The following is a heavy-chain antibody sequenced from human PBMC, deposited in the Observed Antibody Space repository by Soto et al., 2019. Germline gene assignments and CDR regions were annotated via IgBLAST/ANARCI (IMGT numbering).Heavy chain of an antibody. V-gene: IGHV3-23*01. J-gene: IGHJ4*02. D-gene: IGHD1-1*01. CDR3: AKSPRPHYFDY. CDR2: ISGSGGST. Sequence: PGGSLRLSWAASGFTFSSYDMSWVRQAPGKGLEWDSAISGSGGSTYYASSVNGRFTISRNNSNNTLYLHMNSLRAEDTAVYYCAKSPRPHYFDYWGQGTLVTVSS. CDR1: GFTFSSYD.